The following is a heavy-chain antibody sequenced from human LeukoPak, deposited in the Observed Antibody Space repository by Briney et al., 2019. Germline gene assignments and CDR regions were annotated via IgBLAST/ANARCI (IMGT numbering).Heavy chain of an antibody. CDR1: GFTFSSYA. CDR2: ISYDGSNK. CDR3: AKDGGSGYYYFDY. D-gene: IGHD3-22*01. J-gene: IGHJ4*02. Sequence: GGSLRLSCAASGFTFSSYAMHWVRQAPGKGLEWVAVISYDGSNKYYADSVKGRFTIPRDNSKNTLYVQMNSLRAEDTAVYYCAKDGGSGYYYFDYWGQGTLVTVSS. V-gene: IGHV3-30-3*01.